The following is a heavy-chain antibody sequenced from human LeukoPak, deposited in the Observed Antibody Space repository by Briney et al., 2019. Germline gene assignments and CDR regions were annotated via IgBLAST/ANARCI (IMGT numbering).Heavy chain of an antibody. CDR3: ARAPLYAYYCSGYLAF. D-gene: IGHD3-22*01. V-gene: IGHV3-21*01. J-gene: IGHJ4*02. CDR1: GFTFSSYS. Sequence: PGGSLRLSCAASGFTFSSYSMHWVRQAPGKGLEWVSCINTNSSYINYADSVKGRFTISRDNAKNTLYLQMSSLRAEDTAVYYCARAPLYAYYCSGYLAFGGQG. CDR2: INTNSSYI.